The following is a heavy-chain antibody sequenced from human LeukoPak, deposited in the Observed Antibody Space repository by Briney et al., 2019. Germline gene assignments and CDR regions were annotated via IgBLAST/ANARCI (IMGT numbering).Heavy chain of an antibody. J-gene: IGHJ5*02. CDR2: INPNSGGT. CDR3: ARLLTLTYYYGSGSSGTYNWFDP. V-gene: IGHV1-2*02. D-gene: IGHD3-10*01. CDR1: GYTFTGYY. Sequence: GASVKVSCKASGYTFTGYYMHWVRQAPGQGLEWMGWINPNSGGTNYAQKFQGRVTMTRDTSISTAYMELTSLRSEDTAVYYCARLLTLTYYYGSGSSGTYNWFDPWGQGTLVTVSS.